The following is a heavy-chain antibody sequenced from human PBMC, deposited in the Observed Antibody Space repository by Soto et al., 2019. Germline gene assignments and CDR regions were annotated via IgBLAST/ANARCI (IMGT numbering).Heavy chain of an antibody. CDR1: GFTFSSYG. J-gene: IGHJ6*02. CDR2: IWYDGSNK. CDR3: ARDRGYSGYDSPRFYYGMDV. Sequence: QVQLVESGGGVGQPGRSLRLSCAASGFTFSSYGMHWVRQAPGKGLEWVAVIWYDGSNKWYADSVKGRFTISRDNSKNTLYLQMNSLRPEDTAVYSCARDRGYSGYDSPRFYYGMDVWGQGTTVTVSS. D-gene: IGHD5-12*01. V-gene: IGHV3-33*01.